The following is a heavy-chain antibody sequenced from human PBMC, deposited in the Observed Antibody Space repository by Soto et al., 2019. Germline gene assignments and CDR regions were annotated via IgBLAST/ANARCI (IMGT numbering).Heavy chain of an antibody. Sequence: QVQLVQSGAEVKKLGASVKVSCKASGYTFTSYDINWVRQATGQGLEWMGWKNPNSGNTGYAQKFQGRVTMTRNTSISNDYMELSSLRSEDKAVYYCTRGVGGGYVYYYYGMDIWGQGPKVTVSS. V-gene: IGHV1-8*01. CDR1: GYTFTSYD. J-gene: IGHJ6*02. D-gene: IGHD5-12*01. CDR3: TRGVGGGYVYYYYGMDI. CDR2: KNPNSGNT.